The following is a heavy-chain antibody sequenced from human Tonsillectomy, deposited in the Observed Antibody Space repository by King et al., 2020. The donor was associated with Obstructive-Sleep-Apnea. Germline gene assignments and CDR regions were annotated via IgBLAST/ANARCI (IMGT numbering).Heavy chain of an antibody. V-gene: IGHV1-2*04. Sequence: QLVQSGAEVKKPGASVKVSCKASGYTFTGYYMHWARQAPGQGLEWMGWINPNSGGTNYAQKFQGWVTMTRDTSISTAYMELSRLRSDDTAVYYCARGALPATYYIMDVWGQGTTVNVSS. D-gene: IGHD2-15*01. J-gene: IGHJ6*02. CDR2: INPNSGGT. CDR1: GYTFTGYY. CDR3: ARGALPATYYIMDV.